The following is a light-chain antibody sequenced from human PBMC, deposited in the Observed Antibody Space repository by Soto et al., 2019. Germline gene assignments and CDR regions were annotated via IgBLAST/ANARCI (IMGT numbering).Light chain of an antibody. CDR2: SNN. CDR3: AAWDDSLNARGRV. Sequence: QSVLTQPPSASGTPGQRVTISCSGSSSNIGSNTVNWYQQLPGTAPKLLIYSNNQRPSGVPDRFSGSKSGTSASLAISGLQSEDEADYYCAAWDDSLNARGRVFGGGTKLTV. V-gene: IGLV1-44*01. CDR1: SSNIGSNT. J-gene: IGLJ3*02.